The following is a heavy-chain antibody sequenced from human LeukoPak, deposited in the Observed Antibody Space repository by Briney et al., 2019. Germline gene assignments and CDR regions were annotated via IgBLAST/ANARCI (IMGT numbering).Heavy chain of an antibody. CDR1: GDSITNYF. CDR3: ARGRVAYSAYYFDY. CDR2: IYYTGNT. J-gene: IGHJ4*02. V-gene: IGHV4-59*01. Sequence: PSETLSLTCTVSGDSITNYFWSWLRQPPGEGLEWIGYIYYTGNTNYKPSLKSRVTMSVDTSTNQFSLRLRSVTAADTAVYYCARGRVAYSAYYFDYWGRGTLVTVSS. D-gene: IGHD2-15*01.